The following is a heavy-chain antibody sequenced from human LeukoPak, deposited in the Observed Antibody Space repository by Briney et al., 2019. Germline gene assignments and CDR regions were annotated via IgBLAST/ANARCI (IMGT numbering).Heavy chain of an antibody. J-gene: IGHJ5*02. V-gene: IGHV1-3*01. D-gene: IGHD3-10*01. CDR3: ARDHNAVRGVTDKRGWFDP. CDR2: INAGNGNT. CDR1: GYTFTSYA. Sequence: GASVKVSCKASGYTFTSYAMHWVRQAPGQRLEWMGWINAGNGNTKYSQKFQGRVTITRDTSASTAYMELSSLRSEDTAVYYCARDHNAVRGVTDKRGWFDPWGQGTLVTVSS.